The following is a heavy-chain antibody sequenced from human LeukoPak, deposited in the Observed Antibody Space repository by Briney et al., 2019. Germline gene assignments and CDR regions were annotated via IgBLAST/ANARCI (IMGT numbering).Heavy chain of an antibody. D-gene: IGHD6-19*01. CDR1: GFTFSSYW. CDR2: IKQDGSEK. CDR3: ATTLTQWLLSN. Sequence: GGSLRLSCAASGFTFSSYWMHWVRQAPGKGLEWVANIKQDGSEKYYVDSVKGRFTISRDNPKNSLYLQMNSLRAEDTAVYYCATTLTQWLLSNWGQGTLVTVSS. J-gene: IGHJ4*02. V-gene: IGHV3-7*01.